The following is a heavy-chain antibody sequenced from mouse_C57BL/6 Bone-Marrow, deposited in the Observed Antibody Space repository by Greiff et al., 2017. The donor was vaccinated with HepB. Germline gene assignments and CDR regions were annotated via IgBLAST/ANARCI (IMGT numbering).Heavy chain of an antibody. J-gene: IGHJ3*01. CDR2: ISYDGSN. V-gene: IGHV3-6*01. CDR1: GYSITSGYY. Sequence: EVQLQQSGPGLVKPSQSLSLTCSVTGYSITSGYYWNWIRQFPGNKLEWMGYISYDGSNNYNPSLKNRISITRDTSKNQFFLKLNSVTTEDTATYYCARGFAYWGQGTLVTVSA. CDR3: ARGFAY.